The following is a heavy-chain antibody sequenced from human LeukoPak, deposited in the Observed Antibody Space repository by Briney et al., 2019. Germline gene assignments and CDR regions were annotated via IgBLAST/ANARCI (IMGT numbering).Heavy chain of an antibody. Sequence: PSETLSLTCTVSGGSISSGGYYWSWIRQHPGKGLEWIGEINHSGSTNYNPSLKSRVTISVDTSKNQFSLKLSSVTAADTAVYYCAREWELPKYFDYWGQGTLVTVSS. V-gene: IGHV4-39*07. CDR1: GGSISSGGYY. CDR2: INHSGST. J-gene: IGHJ4*02. CDR3: AREWELPKYFDY. D-gene: IGHD1-26*01.